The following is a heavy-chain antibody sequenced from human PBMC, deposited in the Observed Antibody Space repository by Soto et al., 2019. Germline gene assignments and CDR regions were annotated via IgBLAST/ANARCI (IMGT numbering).Heavy chain of an antibody. CDR3: AKEPHQNGLYWLDP. CDR1: GFTFSNYA. Sequence: QVQLVESGGGVVQPGTSLRLSCVASGFTFSNYAIHWGRQAPGKGLEWVAVIWYDGHTKYYADSVKGRFTISRDNSENTLYLQMNSLKTEDTAVYYCAKEPHQNGLYWLDPWGQGTLVTVSS. V-gene: IGHV3-33*06. CDR2: IWYDGHTK. J-gene: IGHJ5*02.